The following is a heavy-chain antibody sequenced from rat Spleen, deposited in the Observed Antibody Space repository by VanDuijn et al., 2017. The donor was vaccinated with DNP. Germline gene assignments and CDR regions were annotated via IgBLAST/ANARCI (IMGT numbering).Heavy chain of an antibody. CDR1: GFTFSDYN. D-gene: IGHD1-12*02. CDR2: ISVGGGNT. V-gene: IGHV5S13*01. J-gene: IGHJ2*01. Sequence: EVHLVESGGGLVQPGRSLKLSCAASGFTFSDYNMAWVRQAPTKGLEWVASISVGGGNTYYRDSVKGRFTISRDNAENTQYLQMYSLRSEDMATYYCVRPDYYDGSYPHYWGQGVMVTVSS. CDR3: VRPDYYDGSYPHY.